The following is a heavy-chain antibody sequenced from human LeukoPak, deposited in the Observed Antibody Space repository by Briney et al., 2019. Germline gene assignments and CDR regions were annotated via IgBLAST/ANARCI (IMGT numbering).Heavy chain of an antibody. Sequence: GGSLRLSGEASGFTFISYGMRWVRQAPGRGRGWVAFIRYDGSNKYYADSVKGRFTISRDNSKNTLYLQMNSLRAEDTAVYYCATARDGYNLRWGQGTLVTVSS. CDR2: IRYDGSNK. J-gene: IGHJ4*02. CDR1: GFTFISYG. V-gene: IGHV3-30*02. CDR3: ATARDGYNLR. D-gene: IGHD5-24*01.